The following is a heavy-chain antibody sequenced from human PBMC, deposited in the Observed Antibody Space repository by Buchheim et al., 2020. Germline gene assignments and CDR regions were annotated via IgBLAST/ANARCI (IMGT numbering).Heavy chain of an antibody. CDR3: TTGKSAMVAWGYY. CDR1: GFTFSTST. J-gene: IGHJ4*02. Sequence: EVKLVESGGGLVQPGGSLRLSCESSGFTFSTSTMSWVRQAPGKGLEWVGHIKSKTDGETIDYAAPVKGRFTMSRDDSKNTLYLQMDSLKTEDTAVYYCTTGKSAMVAWGYYWGQGTL. CDR2: IKSKTDGETI. D-gene: IGHD5-18*01. V-gene: IGHV3-15*01.